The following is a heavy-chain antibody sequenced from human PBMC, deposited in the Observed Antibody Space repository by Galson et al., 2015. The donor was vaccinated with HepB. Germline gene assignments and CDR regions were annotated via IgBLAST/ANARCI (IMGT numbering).Heavy chain of an antibody. CDR3: ARETWNDGSDAFDI. D-gene: IGHD1-1*01. J-gene: IGHJ3*02. CDR1: GYTFTSYA. Sequence: SVKVSCKASGYTFTSYAMNWVRQAPGQGLEWMGWINTNTGNPTYAQGFTGRFVFSLDTSVSTAYLQISSLKAEDTAVYYCARETWNDGSDAFDIWGQGTMVTVSS. CDR2: INTNTGNP. V-gene: IGHV7-4-1*02.